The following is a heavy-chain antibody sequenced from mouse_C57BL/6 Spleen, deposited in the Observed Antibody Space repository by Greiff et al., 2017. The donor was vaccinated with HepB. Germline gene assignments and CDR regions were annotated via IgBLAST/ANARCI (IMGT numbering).Heavy chain of an antibody. J-gene: IGHJ3*01. V-gene: IGHV5-17*01. Sequence: DVKLVESGGGLVKSGGSLKLSCAASGFTFSDYGMHWVRQAPEKGLEWVAYISSGSSTIYYAGTVKGRFTISRDNAKNTLFLQMTSLRSEDTAMYYCARREFAYWGQGTLVTVSA. CDR1: GFTFSDYG. CDR3: ARREFAY. CDR2: ISSGSSTI.